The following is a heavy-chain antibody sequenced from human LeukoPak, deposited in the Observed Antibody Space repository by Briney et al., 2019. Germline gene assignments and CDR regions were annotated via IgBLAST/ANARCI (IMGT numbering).Heavy chain of an antibody. J-gene: IGHJ4*02. V-gene: IGHV3-21*04. CDR1: GFTFSSYS. CDR3: AKDLGYSYGWVDY. Sequence: GGSLRLSCAASGFTFSSYSMNWVRQAPGKGLEWVSSISSSSSYIYYADSVKGRFTISRDNAKNSLYLQMNSLRAEDTALYYCAKDLGYSYGWVDYWGQGILVTVSS. CDR2: ISSSSSYI. D-gene: IGHD5-18*01.